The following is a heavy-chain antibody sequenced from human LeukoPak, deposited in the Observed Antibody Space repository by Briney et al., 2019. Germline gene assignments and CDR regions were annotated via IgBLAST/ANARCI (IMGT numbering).Heavy chain of an antibody. D-gene: IGHD2-2*01. CDR3: AKCRRDIVVVPAAMFPYYYYYMDV. CDR1: GYTFTGYY. V-gene: IGHV1-2*02. Sequence: ASVKVSCKPSGYTFTGYYIHWARQAPGQGLEWMGWIDPNSGGTHYAQKFQGRVTMTRDTSISTAYMELSSLRSEDTAVYYCAKCRRDIVVVPAAMFPYYYYYMDVWGKGATVTVSS. CDR2: IDPNSGGT. J-gene: IGHJ6*03.